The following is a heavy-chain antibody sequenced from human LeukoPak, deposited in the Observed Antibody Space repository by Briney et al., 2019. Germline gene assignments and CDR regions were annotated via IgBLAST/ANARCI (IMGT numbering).Heavy chain of an antibody. J-gene: IGHJ1*01. CDR3: ARDSEDIVVVPAAMHD. CDR2: ISSSSSYI. D-gene: IGHD2-2*01. V-gene: IGHV3-21*01. Sequence: GGSLRLSCAASGFTFSSYSMNWVRQAPGKGLEWVSSISSSSSYIYYAGSVKGRFTISRDNAKNSLYLQMNSLRAEDTAVYYCARDSEDIVVVPAAMHDWGQGTLVTVSS. CDR1: GFTFSSYS.